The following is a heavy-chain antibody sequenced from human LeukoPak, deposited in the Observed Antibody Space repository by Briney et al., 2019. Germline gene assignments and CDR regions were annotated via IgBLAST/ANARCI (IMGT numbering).Heavy chain of an antibody. V-gene: IGHV4-61*01. CDR2: IYYSGST. CDR1: GGSISTSSYY. J-gene: IGHJ4*02. D-gene: IGHD2-2*03. CDR3: ARVKVNGYCSSTSCYAHFDY. Sequence: SETLSLTCTVSGGSISTSSYYWSWIRQPPGKGLEWIGYIYYSGSTNYNPSLKSRVTISVDTSKNQFSLKLSSVTAADTAVYYCARVKVNGYCSSTSCYAHFDYWGQGTLVTVSS.